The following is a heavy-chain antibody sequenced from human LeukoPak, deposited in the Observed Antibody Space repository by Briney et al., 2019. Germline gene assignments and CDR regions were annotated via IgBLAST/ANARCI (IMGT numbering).Heavy chain of an antibody. CDR1: GFTFSSYG. CDR3: AKDRTLGAWDFDPTLDY. J-gene: IGHJ4*02. CDR2: IRYDGSNK. Sequence: GGSLRLSCAASGFTFSSYGMHWVRQAPGKGLEWVAFIRYDGSNKYYANSVKGRFTISRDNSKNTLYLQMNSLRAEDTAVYYCAKDRTLGAWDFDPTLDYWGQGTLVTVSS. D-gene: IGHD1-26*01. V-gene: IGHV3-30*02.